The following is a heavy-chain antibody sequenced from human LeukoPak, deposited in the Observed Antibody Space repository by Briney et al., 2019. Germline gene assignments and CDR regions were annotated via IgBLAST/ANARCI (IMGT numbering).Heavy chain of an antibody. J-gene: IGHJ5*02. D-gene: IGHD6-13*01. CDR3: AKDRSSSWWGRWFDP. CDR1: GFTVSSNY. Sequence: GGSLRLSCAASGFTVSSNYMSWVRQAPGKGLEWVSAISGSGGSTYYADSVKGRFTISRDNSKNTLYLQMNSLRAEDTAVYYCAKDRSSSWWGRWFDPWGQGTLVTVSS. CDR2: ISGSGGST. V-gene: IGHV3-23*01.